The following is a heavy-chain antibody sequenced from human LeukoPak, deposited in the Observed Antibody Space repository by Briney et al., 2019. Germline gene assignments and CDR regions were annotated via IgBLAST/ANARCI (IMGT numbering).Heavy chain of an antibody. D-gene: IGHD3-9*01. CDR2: INPNSGGT. Sequence: GASVKASCKASGYTFTAFYIHWVRQAPGQGLEWMGWINPNSGGTNYAQKFQGRVTLTRDTSISTVYMELTGLTSDDTAVYHCARGYCDTNDCPPGAYWGQGALVTVSS. V-gene: IGHV1-2*02. CDR3: ARGYCDTNDCPPGAY. CDR1: GYTFTAFY. J-gene: IGHJ4*02.